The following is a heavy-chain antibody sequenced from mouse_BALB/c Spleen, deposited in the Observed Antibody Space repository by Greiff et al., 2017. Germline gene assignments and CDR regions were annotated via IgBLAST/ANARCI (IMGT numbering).Heavy chain of an antibody. CDR1: GYTFTSYW. J-gene: IGHJ4*01. CDR2: IFPGTGTT. Sequence: VKLVESGAELVKPGASVKLSCKTSGYTFTSYWIQWVKQRPGQGLGWIGEIFPGTGTTYYNEKFKGKATLTIDTSSSTAYMQLSSLTSEDSAVYFCARSGALYAMDYWGQGTSVTVSS. CDR3: ARSGALYAMDY. V-gene: IGHV1S132*01.